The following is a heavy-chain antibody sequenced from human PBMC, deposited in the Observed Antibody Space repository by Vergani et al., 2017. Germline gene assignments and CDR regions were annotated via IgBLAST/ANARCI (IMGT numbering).Heavy chain of an antibody. J-gene: IGHJ6*03. CDR1: GGSFSTGGQS. CDR2: IYTSGAT. CDR3: ARFIAAAGPGGGYYYMDV. D-gene: IGHD6-13*01. V-gene: IGHV4-61*02. Sequence: QVQLQESGPGLVKPSQTLSLTCTVSGGSFSTGGQSWTWLRQSAGKGLEWIGRIYTSGATNYNPSLRSRAIMSVDASKKQFSLKLTSVTAADTAVYYCARFIAAAGPGGGYYYMDVWGKGTTVTVSS.